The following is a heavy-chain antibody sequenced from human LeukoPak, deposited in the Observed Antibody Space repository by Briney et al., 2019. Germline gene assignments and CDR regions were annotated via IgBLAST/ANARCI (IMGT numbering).Heavy chain of an antibody. Sequence: PSETLSLTCTVSGGSISSGGYCWSWIRQHPGKGLEWIGDIYYSGSTYHNPSLKSPVTISVDTSKNQFSLKLSSVTAADTAVYYCAREVGGVGDYFDYWGQGTLVTVSS. CDR3: AREVGGVGDYFDY. V-gene: IGHV4-31*01. D-gene: IGHD3-16*01. CDR2: IYYSGST. J-gene: IGHJ4*02. CDR1: GGSISSGGYC.